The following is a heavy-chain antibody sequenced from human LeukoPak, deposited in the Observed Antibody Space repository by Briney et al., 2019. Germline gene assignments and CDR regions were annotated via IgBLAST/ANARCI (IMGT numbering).Heavy chain of an antibody. Sequence: PGGSLRLSCAASDSGFTFSSYAMSWVRQAPGKGLEWVSGISGSGGGTYYADSVKGRFTISRDNSKNTLYLQLNSLRAEETAVFYFAEEHDSVAAACNKYWGQGTLVTVSS. CDR1: DSGFTFSSYA. D-gene: IGHD6-13*01. CDR2: ISGSGGGT. J-gene: IGHJ1*01. V-gene: IGHV3-23*01. CDR3: AEEHDSVAAACNKY.